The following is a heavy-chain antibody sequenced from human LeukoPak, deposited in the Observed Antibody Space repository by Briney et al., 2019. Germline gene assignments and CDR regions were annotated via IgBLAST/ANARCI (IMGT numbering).Heavy chain of an antibody. D-gene: IGHD3/OR15-3a*01. Sequence: SVKVSCKVSGGTFSNYAINWVRQAPGQGLEWVGRIIPILGLANYAQKVQDRVIISADKSASTGHMELRSLRSDDTAVYYCARGRGSRTGSNGDYFDYWGHGTLVTVSS. J-gene: IGHJ4*01. V-gene: IGHV1-69*04. CDR2: IIPILGLA. CDR3: ARGRGSRTGSNGDYFDY. CDR1: GGTFSNYA.